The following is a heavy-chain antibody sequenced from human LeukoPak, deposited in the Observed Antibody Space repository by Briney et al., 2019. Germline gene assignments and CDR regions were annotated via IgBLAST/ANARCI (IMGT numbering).Heavy chain of an antibody. CDR1: GFTFGSFE. V-gene: IGHV3-48*03. Sequence: GGSLRLSCAASGFTFGSFEMNWVRQAPGKGLEWLSYISSSGSNKYYADSLKGRFSISRDNSKNTLYLEMSSLRAEDTAVYYCMGYDSSGYYKLDYWGQGALVTVSS. CDR2: ISSSGSNK. J-gene: IGHJ4*02. CDR3: MGYDSSGYYKLDY. D-gene: IGHD3-22*01.